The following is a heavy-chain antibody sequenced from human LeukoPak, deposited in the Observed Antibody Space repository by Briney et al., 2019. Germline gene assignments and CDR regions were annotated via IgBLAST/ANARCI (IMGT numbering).Heavy chain of an antibody. CDR3: TTRGTTVTTRFDY. CDR2: IYSGGST. V-gene: IGHV3-53*01. J-gene: IGHJ4*02. Sequence: GGSLRLSCAASGFIVSSNYMSWVRQAPGKGLEWVSVIYSGGSTYYADSVKGRFTISRDDSKNTLYLQMNSLKTEDTAVYYCTTRGTTVTTRFDYWGQGTLVTVSS. CDR1: GFIVSSNY. D-gene: IGHD4-17*01.